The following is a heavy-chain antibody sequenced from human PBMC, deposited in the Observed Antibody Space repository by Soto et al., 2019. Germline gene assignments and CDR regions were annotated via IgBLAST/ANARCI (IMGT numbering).Heavy chain of an antibody. J-gene: IGHJ6*02. CDR2: ISWNSGSI. CDR3: AKARTTYYYYGMDV. D-gene: IGHD1-1*01. V-gene: IGHV3-9*01. Sequence: GGSLRLSCAASALTFDDYAMHWVRQARGKGLEWASGISWNSGSIGYADSVKGRFTMSRDNAKNSLYLQMNSLRAEDTALYYCAKARTTYYYYGMDVWGQGTTVTVSS. CDR1: ALTFDDYA.